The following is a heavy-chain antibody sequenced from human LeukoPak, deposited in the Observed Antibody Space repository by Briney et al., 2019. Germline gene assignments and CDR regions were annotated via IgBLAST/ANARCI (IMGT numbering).Heavy chain of an antibody. Sequence: SETLSLTCTVSGDSISSYYWSWIRQPAGKGLEWIGRIYTSGSTNYNPSLKSRVTISVDTSKNQFSLKLSSVTAADTAVYYCARAPSSWTYYYYYYMDVWGKGTTVTVSS. D-gene: IGHD6-13*01. V-gene: IGHV4-4*07. J-gene: IGHJ6*03. CDR3: ARAPSSWTYYYYYYMDV. CDR2: IYTSGST. CDR1: GDSISSYY.